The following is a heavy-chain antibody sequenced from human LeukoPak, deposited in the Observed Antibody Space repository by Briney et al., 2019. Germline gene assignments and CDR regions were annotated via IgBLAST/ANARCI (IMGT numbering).Heavy chain of an antibody. J-gene: IGHJ4*02. V-gene: IGHV4-59*01. CDR3: ARGPRSELGYYTGLDY. CDR2: IYYSGSS. D-gene: IGHD3-3*01. CDR1: GFTFDSFS. Sequence: GSLRLSCAASGFTFDSFSINWVRQPPGKGLEWIGSIYYSGSSNDNPSLKSRVTISVDMANNQFSLELRSVTAADTAVYYCARGPRSELGYYTGLDYWGQGTLVTVSS.